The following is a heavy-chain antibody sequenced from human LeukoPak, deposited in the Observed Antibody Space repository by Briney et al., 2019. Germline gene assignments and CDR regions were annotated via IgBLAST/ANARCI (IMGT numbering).Heavy chain of an antibody. CDR2: ISAYNGNT. D-gene: IGHD3-9*01. CDR3: ARGVLRYFDWHDAFDI. V-gene: IGHV1-18*01. CDR1: GYTFTSYG. Sequence: ASVKVSCKASGYTFTSYGISWVRQAPGQGLEWMGWISAYNGNTNYAQKLQGWVTMTRDTSISTAYMELSRLRSDDTAVYYCARGVLRYFDWHDAFDIWGQGTMVTVSS. J-gene: IGHJ3*02.